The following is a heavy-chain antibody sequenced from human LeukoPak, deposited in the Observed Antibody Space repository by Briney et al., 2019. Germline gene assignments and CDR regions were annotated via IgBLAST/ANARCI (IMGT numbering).Heavy chain of an antibody. J-gene: IGHJ4*02. V-gene: IGHV4-39*01. CDR2: IYYSGST. Sequence: SETLSLTCTVSGGSISSSSYYWGWIRQPPGKGLEWIGSIYYSGSTYYNPPLKSRVTISVDTSKNQFSLKLSSVTAADTAVYYCAGRARLGYCSGGSCYSDYWGQGTLVTVSS. CDR3: AGRARLGYCSGGSCYSDY. D-gene: IGHD2-15*01. CDR1: GGSISSSSYY.